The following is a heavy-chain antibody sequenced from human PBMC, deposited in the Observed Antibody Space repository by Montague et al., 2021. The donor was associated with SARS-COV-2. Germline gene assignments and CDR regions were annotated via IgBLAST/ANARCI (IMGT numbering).Heavy chain of an antibody. Sequence: SLRLSCAASGFTVSSNYMSWVRQAPGKGLEWVSIIYSDSSTSYADSVRGRFTISRDNSKNTLYLQMNSLRAEDTAVYYCARGGYYDFWSGYRSHYYYYMDVWGKGTTVTVSS. J-gene: IGHJ6*03. CDR3: ARGGYYDFWSGYRSHYYYYMDV. CDR2: IYSDSST. D-gene: IGHD3-3*01. CDR1: GFTVSSNY. V-gene: IGHV3-66*01.